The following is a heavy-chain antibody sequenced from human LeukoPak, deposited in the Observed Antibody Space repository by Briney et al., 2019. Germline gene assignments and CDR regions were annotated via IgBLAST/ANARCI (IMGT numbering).Heavy chain of an antibody. J-gene: IGHJ4*02. CDR3: ASSYYSSGWYFDY. CDR1: GYSISSGYY. D-gene: IGHD6-19*01. CDR2: IYHSGST. Sequence: PSETLSLTCAVSGYSISSGYYWGWIRQPPGKGLEWIGSIYHSGSTYYNPSLKSRVTISVDTSNNQFSLKLSSVPAADTAVYYCASSYYSSGWYFDYWGQGTLVTVSS. V-gene: IGHV4-38-2*01.